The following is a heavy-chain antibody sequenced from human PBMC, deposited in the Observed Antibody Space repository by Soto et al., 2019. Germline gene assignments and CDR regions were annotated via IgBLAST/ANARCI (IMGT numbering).Heavy chain of an antibody. CDR3: AKANLFCSSTSCYDY. D-gene: IGHD2-2*01. CDR2: ITGTGGTT. J-gene: IGHJ4*02. V-gene: IGHV3-23*01. CDR1: GITFSRYA. Sequence: PGGSLRLSCAASGITFSRYAMSWVRQGPRKGLEWVSTITGTGGTTYYADSVKGRFTISRDNSKNTLYLQMNSLRAEDTAVYYCAKANLFCSSTSCYDYWGKGTPVTVSS.